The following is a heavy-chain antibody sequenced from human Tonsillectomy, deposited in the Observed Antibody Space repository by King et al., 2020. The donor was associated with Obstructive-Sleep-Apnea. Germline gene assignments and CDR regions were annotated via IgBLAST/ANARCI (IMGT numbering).Heavy chain of an antibody. V-gene: IGHV3-30*04. CDR3: AGEEDSSGWYFDL. Sequence: VQLVESGGGVVQPGRSLRLSCAASGFTFSSYAMHWVRQAPGKGLEWVAVISYDGSNKYYADSVKGRFTISRDNSKNTLYLQMNSLRAEETAVYYCAGEEDSSGWYFDLWGRGTLVTVSS. CDR2: ISYDGSNK. D-gene: IGHD2-15*01. J-gene: IGHJ2*01. CDR1: GFTFSSYA.